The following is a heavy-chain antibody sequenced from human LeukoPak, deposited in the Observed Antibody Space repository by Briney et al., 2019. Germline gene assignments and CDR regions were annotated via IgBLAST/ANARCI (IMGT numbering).Heavy chain of an antibody. CDR1: GYTFTSYY. CDR3: ARGWDYDILTGYYFSLSFDY. V-gene: IGHV1-46*01. J-gene: IGHJ4*02. Sequence: ASVKVSCKASGYTFTSYYMHWVRQAPGQGLEWMGIINPSGGSTSYAQKFQGRVTMTRDTSTSTVYMELSSLRSEDTAVYYCARGWDYDILTGYYFSLSFDYWGQGTLVTVSS. D-gene: IGHD3-9*01. CDR2: INPSGGST.